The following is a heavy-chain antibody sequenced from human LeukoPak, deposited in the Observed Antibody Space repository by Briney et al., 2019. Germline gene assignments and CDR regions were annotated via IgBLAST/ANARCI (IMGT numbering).Heavy chain of an antibody. CDR2: INPNSGGT. D-gene: IGHD2-2*01. Sequence: ASVKVSCKASGYTFTGYYIHWVRQAPGQGLEWMGWINPNSGGTNYAQKFQGRVTMTRDTSISTAYMELSRLRSDDTAVYYCARIGTHGYCSSTSCPDYWGQGTLVTVSS. J-gene: IGHJ4*02. V-gene: IGHV1-2*02. CDR1: GYTFTGYY. CDR3: ARIGTHGYCSSTSCPDY.